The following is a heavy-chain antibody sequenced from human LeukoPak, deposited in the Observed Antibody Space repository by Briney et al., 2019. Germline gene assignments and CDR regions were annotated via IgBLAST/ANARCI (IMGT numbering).Heavy chain of an antibody. J-gene: IGHJ4*02. V-gene: IGHV4-31*11. D-gene: IGHD3-16*02. Sequence: PSETLSLTCAVYGGSFSGYYWSWIRQYPGKGLEWIGYIYYSGSTYYNPSLKSRVTISVDTSKNQFSLKLSSVTAADTAVYYCARADRDNIVEFDYWGQGTLVTVSS. CDR3: ARADRDNIVEFDY. CDR1: GGSFSGYY. CDR2: IYYSGST.